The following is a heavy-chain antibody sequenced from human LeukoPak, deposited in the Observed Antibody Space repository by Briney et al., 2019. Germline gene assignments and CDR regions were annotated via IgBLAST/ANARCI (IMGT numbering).Heavy chain of an antibody. CDR1: GFTFSTFG. CDR2: IWYDGSNI. D-gene: IGHD1-14*01. V-gene: IGHV3-33*01. Sequence: GGSLRLSCAASGFTFSTFGMHWVRQAPGKGLEWVAIIWYDGSNIHYADSVKGRFTISRDNSESTLYLQMNSLRAEDTAVYYCARAGPNPRTAGLRNWGQGTLVTVSS. CDR3: ARAGPNPRTAGLRN. J-gene: IGHJ4*02.